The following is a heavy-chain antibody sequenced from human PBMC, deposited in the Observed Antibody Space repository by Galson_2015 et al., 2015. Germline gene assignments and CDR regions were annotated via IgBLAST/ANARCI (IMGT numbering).Heavy chain of an antibody. CDR1: GFSLSTRGVG. V-gene: IGHV2-5*01. CDR2: IYWNDDK. CDR3: AHSQVQLWLMDWFDP. D-gene: IGHD5-18*01. Sequence: PALVKPTQTLTLTCTFSGFSLSTRGVGVGWIRQPPGKALEWLALIYWNDDKRYSPSLKSRLTITKDTSKNQVVLTMTNMDPVDTATYYCAHSQVQLWLMDWFDPWGQGTLVTVSS. J-gene: IGHJ5*02.